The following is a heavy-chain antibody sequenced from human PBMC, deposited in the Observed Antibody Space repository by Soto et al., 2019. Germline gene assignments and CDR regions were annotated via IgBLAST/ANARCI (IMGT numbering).Heavy chain of an antibody. CDR3: ARGRDYIWGSYRFPVDAFDI. V-gene: IGHV3-33*01. J-gene: IGHJ3*02. D-gene: IGHD3-16*02. CDR1: GFTFSSYG. Sequence: GGSLRLSCAASGFTFSSYGMHWVRQAPGKGLEWVAVIWYDGSNKYYADSVKGRFTISRDNSKNTLYLQMNSLRAEDTAVYYCARGRDYIWGSYRFPVDAFDIWGQGTMVTVSS. CDR2: IWYDGSNK.